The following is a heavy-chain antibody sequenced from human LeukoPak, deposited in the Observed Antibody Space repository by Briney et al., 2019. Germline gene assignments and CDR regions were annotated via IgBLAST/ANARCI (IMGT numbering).Heavy chain of an antibody. CDR3: ARGSRVNYYYMDV. Sequence: ASVKVSCKGSGYNFAGYYIHWVRQAPGQGLEWMGWINTNTGNPTYAQGFTGRFVFSLDTSVSTAYLQISSLKAEDTAVYYCARGSRVNYYYMDVWGKGTTVTVSS. V-gene: IGHV7-4-1*02. D-gene: IGHD4-23*01. J-gene: IGHJ6*03. CDR1: GYNFAGYY. CDR2: INTNTGNP.